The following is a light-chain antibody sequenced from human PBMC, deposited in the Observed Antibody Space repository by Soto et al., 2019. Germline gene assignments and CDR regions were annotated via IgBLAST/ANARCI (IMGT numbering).Light chain of an antibody. Sequence: DIQMTQSPSSLSASVGDRVTITCRASQSISTYLNWYQQKPGTAPNLLIYAASSLQSGVPSRFSGSGSGTDFTLTISSLQPEDFATYYCQQSYNTPLTFGGGTKVEIK. CDR3: QQSYNTPLT. J-gene: IGKJ4*01. CDR2: AAS. CDR1: QSISTY. V-gene: IGKV1-39*01.